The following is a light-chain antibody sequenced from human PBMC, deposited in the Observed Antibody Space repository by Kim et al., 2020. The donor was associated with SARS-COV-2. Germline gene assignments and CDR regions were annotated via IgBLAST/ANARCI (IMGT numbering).Light chain of an antibody. CDR2: DAS. V-gene: IGKV1-5*01. CDR1: QSMSIW. J-gene: IGKJ1*01. Sequence: SASVGDRVTSTCRTSQSMSIWLAWYQQKPGKAPNLLIYDASTVETGVPSRFSGSGSGTGFTLNISSLQPDDFATYYCQQYNTYWTFGQGTKVDIK. CDR3: QQYNTYWT.